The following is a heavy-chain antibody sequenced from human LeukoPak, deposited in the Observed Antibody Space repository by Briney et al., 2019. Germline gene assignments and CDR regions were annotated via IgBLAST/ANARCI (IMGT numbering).Heavy chain of an antibody. V-gene: IGHV4-30-2*01. CDR3: ARVWFGEYYFDY. CDR2: IYHSGST. J-gene: IGHJ4*02. D-gene: IGHD3-10*01. Sequence: SQTLSLTCAVSGGSISSGGYSWSWIRQPPGKGLEWIGYIYHSGSTYYNPSLKSRVTISVDRSKNQFSLKLSSVTAADTAVYYCARVWFGEYYFDYWGQGTLVTVSS. CDR1: GGSISSGGYS.